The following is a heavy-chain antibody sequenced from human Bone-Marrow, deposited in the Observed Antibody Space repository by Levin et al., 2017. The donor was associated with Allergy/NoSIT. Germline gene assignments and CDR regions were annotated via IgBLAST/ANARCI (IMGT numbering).Heavy chain of an antibody. Sequence: RGESLKISCAASGFTFSDYNMNWVRQAPGKGLEWLSYISTRGSTTSYADSAKGRFTVSRDNARNSLFLQMNSLRAEDTAVYYCARLNPRGSSGPINFADYWGQGSLVTVSS. CDR2: ISTRGSTT. CDR1: GFTFSDYN. CDR3: ARLNPRGSSGPINFADY. J-gene: IGHJ4*02. V-gene: IGHV3-48*01. D-gene: IGHD3-10*01.